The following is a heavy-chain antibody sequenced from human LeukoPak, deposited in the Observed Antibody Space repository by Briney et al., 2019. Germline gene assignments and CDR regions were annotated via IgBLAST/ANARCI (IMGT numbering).Heavy chain of an antibody. Sequence: SETLSLTCTVSGGSISSYYWSWIRQPPGKGLEWIGYIYTSGSTNYNPSLKSRVTISVDTSKNQFSLKLSSVTAADTAVYYCPRNPGVTYYDFWSGYCSGYFDLWGRGTLVTVSS. CDR2: IYTSGST. J-gene: IGHJ2*01. CDR3: PRNPGVTYYDFWSGYCSGYFDL. CDR1: GGSISSYY. D-gene: IGHD3-3*01. V-gene: IGHV4-4*09.